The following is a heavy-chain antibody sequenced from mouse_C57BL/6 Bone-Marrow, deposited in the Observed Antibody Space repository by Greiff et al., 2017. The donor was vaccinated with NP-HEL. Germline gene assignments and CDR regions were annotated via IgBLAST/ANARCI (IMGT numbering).Heavy chain of an antibody. CDR1: GYTFTDYY. CDR3: ARRRLEVFDY. CDR2: INPNNGGT. J-gene: IGHJ2*01. Sequence: VQLQQSGPELVKPGASVKISCKASGYTFTDYYMNWVKQSHGKSLEWIGDINPNNGGTSYNQKFKGKATLTVDKSSSTAYMELRSLTSEDSAVYYCARRRLEVFDYWGQGTTLTVSS. V-gene: IGHV1-26*01. D-gene: IGHD2-2*01.